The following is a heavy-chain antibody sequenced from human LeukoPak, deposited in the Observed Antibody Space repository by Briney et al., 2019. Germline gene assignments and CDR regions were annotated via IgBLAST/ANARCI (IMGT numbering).Heavy chain of an antibody. CDR3: ARGHYYDFWSGYYQGWFDP. CDR1: GGSISAYY. D-gene: IGHD3-3*01. J-gene: IGHJ5*02. CDR2: IYTSGSA. Sequence: SETLSLTCTVSGGSISAYYWNWIRQPAGKGLEWIGRIYTSGSANYNPSLKSRVTMSVDMSKNQFSLRLSSVTAADTAVYYCARGHYYDFWSGYYQGWFDPWGQGTLVTVSS. V-gene: IGHV4-4*07.